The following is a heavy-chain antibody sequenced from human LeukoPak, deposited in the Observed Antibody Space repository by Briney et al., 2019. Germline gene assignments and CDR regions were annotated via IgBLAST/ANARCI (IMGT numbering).Heavy chain of an antibody. J-gene: IGHJ6*03. CDR2: ISSSGSTI. CDR1: GFTFSSYE. V-gene: IGHV3-48*03. Sequence: PGGSLRLSCAAPGFTFSSYEMNWVRQAPGKGLEWVSYISSSGSTIYYADSVKGRFTISRDNAKNSLYLQMNSLRAEDTAVYYCARVGNLYYYYYMDVWGKGTTVTVSS. CDR3: ARVGNLYYYYYMDV. D-gene: IGHD3-10*01.